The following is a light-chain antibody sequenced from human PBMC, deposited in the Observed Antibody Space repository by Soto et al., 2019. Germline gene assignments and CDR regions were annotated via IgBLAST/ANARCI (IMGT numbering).Light chain of an antibody. J-gene: IGLJ3*02. CDR3: AAWDDSLSGWV. V-gene: IGLV1-47*01. Sequence: QSALTQPPSASGTPGQRVTISCSGSSSNIGSNFVYWYQQFPGTAPKLLINRNNQRPSGVPDRFSGSKSGTSASLAISGLPSEDEADYYCAAWDDSLSGWVFGGGTKLTVL. CDR2: RNN. CDR1: SSNIGSNF.